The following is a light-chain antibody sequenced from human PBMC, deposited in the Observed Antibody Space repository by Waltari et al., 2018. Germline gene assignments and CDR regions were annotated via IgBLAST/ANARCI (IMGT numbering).Light chain of an antibody. CDR3: QQRSNWPPALT. V-gene: IGKV1-5*03. CDR2: KAY. CDR1: QSISSW. Sequence: DIQMTQSPSTLSASVGDRVTITCRASQSISSWLAWYQQKPGKAPKLLIYKAYSLESGVPSRFSGSGSGTEFTLTISSLQPDDFAVYYCQQRSNWPPALTFGGGTKVEIK. J-gene: IGKJ4*01.